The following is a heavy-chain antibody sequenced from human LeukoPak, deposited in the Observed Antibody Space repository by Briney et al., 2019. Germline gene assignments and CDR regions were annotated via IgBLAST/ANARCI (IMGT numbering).Heavy chain of an antibody. CDR3: ARKYTITAKFDY. Sequence: GESLKISCRGSGYTFTSYWIGWVRQMPGKGLEWMGVIYPGDSDARYSPSFQGQVTISADKSIRTAYLQWSSLKASDSAIYYCARKYTITAKFDYWGQGTLVTVSS. V-gene: IGHV5-51*01. J-gene: IGHJ4*02. D-gene: IGHD5-18*01. CDR2: IYPGDSDA. CDR1: GYTFTSYW.